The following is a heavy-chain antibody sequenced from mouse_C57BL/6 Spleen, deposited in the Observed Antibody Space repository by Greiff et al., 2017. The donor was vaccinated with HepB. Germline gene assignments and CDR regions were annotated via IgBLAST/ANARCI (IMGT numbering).Heavy chain of an antibody. CDR3: AKKDYGSSPYAMDY. V-gene: IGHV2-5*01. CDR1: GFSLTSYG. CDR2: IWRGGST. J-gene: IGHJ4*01. Sequence: VQGVESGPGLVQPSQCLSITCTVSGFSLTSYGVHWVRQSPGKGLEWLGVIWRGGSTDYNAAFMSRLSITNDNSKSQVFFKMNSLQADDTAIYYCAKKDYGSSPYAMDYWGQGTSVTVSS. D-gene: IGHD1-1*01.